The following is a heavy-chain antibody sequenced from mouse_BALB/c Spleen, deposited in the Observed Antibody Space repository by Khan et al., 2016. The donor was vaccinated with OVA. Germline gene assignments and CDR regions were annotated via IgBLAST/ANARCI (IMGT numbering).Heavy chain of an antibody. CDR2: INSDGYYT. CDR3: ASHLTGAFAY. Sequence: EVHLVESGGDLVKPGGSLRLSCAASGFTFSTYAMSWVRQPPDKRLEWVATINSDGYYTYYPDNVKGRFTISRNNAENTLYLQMSSLKSEDTAIYYCASHLTGAFAYWGQGTLVTVSA. CDR1: GFTFSTYA. J-gene: IGHJ3*01. V-gene: IGHV5-6*01. D-gene: IGHD4-1*01.